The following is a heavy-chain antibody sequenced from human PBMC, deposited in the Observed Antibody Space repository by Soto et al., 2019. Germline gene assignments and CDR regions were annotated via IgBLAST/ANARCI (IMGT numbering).Heavy chain of an antibody. J-gene: IGHJ6*02. CDR1: GFTVSSNY. Sequence: LRLSCAASGFTVSSNYMSWVRQAPGKGLEWVSVIYSGGSTYYADSVKGRFTISRDNSKNTLYLQMNSLRAEDTAVYYCASSWGYDSSGYGPPYYYGMDVWGQGTTVTVSS. CDR3: ASSWGYDSSGYGPPYYYGMDV. V-gene: IGHV3-53*01. CDR2: IYSGGST. D-gene: IGHD3-22*01.